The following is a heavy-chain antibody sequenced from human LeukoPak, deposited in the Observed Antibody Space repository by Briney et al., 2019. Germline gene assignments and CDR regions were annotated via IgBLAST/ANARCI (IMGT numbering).Heavy chain of an antibody. CDR3: ARAPLAAAGTGEYYYYYYMDV. V-gene: IGHV3-74*03. D-gene: IGHD6-13*01. J-gene: IGHJ6*03. CDR2: INSDGSRI. Sequence: GGSLRLSCEGSGFTFSSSWMHWVRQAPGKGLVWVSRINSDGSRITYADSVKGRFTISRDNAKNTVYVQMNSLRAEDTAVYYCARAPLAAAGTGEYYYYYYMDVWGKGTTVTVSS. CDR1: GFTFSSSW.